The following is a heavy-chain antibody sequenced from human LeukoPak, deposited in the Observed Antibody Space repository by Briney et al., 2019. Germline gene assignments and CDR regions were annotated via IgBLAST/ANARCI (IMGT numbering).Heavy chain of an antibody. V-gene: IGHV3-74*01. J-gene: IGHJ2*01. CDR1: GLTFSTYW. Sequence: GGSLRLSCTASGLTFSTYWVHWVRQAPGKGLVWVSQIKFDGSLASYADCVKGRFTISRDNAKNTLYLQMNTLGTEDTAVYYCVTGHYDSRMYFDLWGRGTLVTVSS. D-gene: IGHD3-16*01. CDR3: VTGHYDSRMYFDL. CDR2: IKFDGSLA.